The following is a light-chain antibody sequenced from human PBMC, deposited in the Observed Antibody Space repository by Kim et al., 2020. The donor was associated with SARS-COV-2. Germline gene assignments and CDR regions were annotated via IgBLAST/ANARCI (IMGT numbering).Light chain of an antibody. CDR3: CSYTTTNIYD. CDR1: ISHVGAYNY. Sequence: GPSISISFSGTISHVGAYNYVSWYQQYPGRAPKLLIYDVTKRPSGVSDRFSGSKSGNTASLTISVLQAEDEADYYCCSYTTTNIYDFGGGTKVTVL. CDR2: DVT. V-gene: IGLV2-14*04. J-gene: IGLJ1*01.